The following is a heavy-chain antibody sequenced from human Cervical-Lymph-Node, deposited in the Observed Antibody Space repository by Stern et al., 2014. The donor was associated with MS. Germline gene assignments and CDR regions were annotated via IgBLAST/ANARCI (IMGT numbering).Heavy chain of an antibody. D-gene: IGHD1-26*01. V-gene: IGHV4-59*01. J-gene: IGHJ5*01. Sequence: QVQLQESGPGLVKPSETVSLTCTVSGGYMSSKYWNWIRQPPGKGLEWIGYIYSDGSTNYNPSLKSRVIISLDTSTTQFSLSLASVTAAATAVYYCARVTGRGTRQNWFDSWGQGTLVTVSS. CDR1: GGYMSSKY. CDR2: IYSDGST. CDR3: ARVTGRGTRQNWFDS.